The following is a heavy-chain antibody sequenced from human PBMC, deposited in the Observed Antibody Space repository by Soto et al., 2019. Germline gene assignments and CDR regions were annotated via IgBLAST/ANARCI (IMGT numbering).Heavy chain of an antibody. CDR2: INAGNGNT. Sequence: ASVKVSCKASGYTFTSYAMHWVRQAPGQRLEWVGWINAGNGNTKYSQKFQGRVTITRDTSASTAYMELSSLRSEDTAVYYCARDITIFGVVIYGMDVWGQGTTVTVSS. D-gene: IGHD3-3*01. V-gene: IGHV1-3*01. CDR3: ARDITIFGVVIYGMDV. J-gene: IGHJ6*02. CDR1: GYTFTSYA.